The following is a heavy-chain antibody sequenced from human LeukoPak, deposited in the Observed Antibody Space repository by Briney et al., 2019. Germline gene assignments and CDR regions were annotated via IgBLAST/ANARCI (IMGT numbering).Heavy chain of an antibody. CDR2: IYSGGRT. V-gene: IGHV3-66*01. Sequence: PGGSLRLSCAASGFTVSRNYMTWVRQAPGKGLEWVSVIYSGGRTYYADSVKGRFTISRDDSKNTVYLQLNSLRGEDTAIYYCARSRYLDWGGAFDMWGQATMVTVSS. CDR1: GFTVSRNY. CDR3: ARSRYLDWGGAFDM. J-gene: IGHJ3*02. D-gene: IGHD3-9*01.